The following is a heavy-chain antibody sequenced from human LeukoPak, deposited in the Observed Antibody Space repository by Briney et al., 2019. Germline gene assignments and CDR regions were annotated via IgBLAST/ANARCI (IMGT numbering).Heavy chain of an antibody. Sequence: PSETLSLTCTVSGSSISSRSHYWGWIRQPPGKGLEWIGTIYYTGSAYYNTSLMSRVAISVDTSKNRFSLKLSSVTAADTALYYCARHSRSNDAFDIWGQGTMVTVSS. CDR2: IYYTGSA. V-gene: IGHV4-39*01. CDR1: GSSISSRSHY. CDR3: ARHSRSNDAFDI. J-gene: IGHJ3*02.